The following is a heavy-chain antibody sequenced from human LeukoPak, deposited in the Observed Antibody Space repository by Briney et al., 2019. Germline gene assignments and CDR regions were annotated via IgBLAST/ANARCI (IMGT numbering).Heavy chain of an antibody. Sequence: GGSLRLSCAASGFTFSSYGMHWVRQAPGKGLEWVAVIWYDGSNKYYADSVKGRFTISRDNSKNTLYLQMNSLRAEDTAVYYCAKERRGRDGYNYVDWFDPWGQGTLVTVSS. D-gene: IGHD5-24*01. CDR2: IWYDGSNK. CDR1: GFTFSSYG. V-gene: IGHV3-33*06. CDR3: AKERRGRDGYNYVDWFDP. J-gene: IGHJ5*02.